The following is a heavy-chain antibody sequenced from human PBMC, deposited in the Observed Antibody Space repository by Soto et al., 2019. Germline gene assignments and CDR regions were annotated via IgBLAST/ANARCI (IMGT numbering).Heavy chain of an antibody. CDR3: ARAVVLTFTRYYDMDV. Sequence: QVQLVQSGAEVKTPGSSVKVSCKASGGTFSSYSINWVRQAPGQGLEWMGRLIPMFGTADYAQRFQGRVTFTADESSNPASMEVTNLTSDDTAVYYCARAVVLTFTRYYDMDVWGQGTTVTVSS. J-gene: IGHJ6*02. D-gene: IGHD3-22*01. CDR1: GGTFSSYS. V-gene: IGHV1-69*18. CDR2: LIPMFGTA.